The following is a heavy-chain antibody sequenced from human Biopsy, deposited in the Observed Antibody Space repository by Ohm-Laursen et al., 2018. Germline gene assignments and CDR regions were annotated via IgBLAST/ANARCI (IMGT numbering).Heavy chain of an antibody. CDR2: ISPKSGGT. D-gene: IGHD6-19*01. CDR3: ALQSVAQMKNFDY. CDR1: GFSFTGYY. J-gene: IGHJ4*02. Sequence: SVKVSCKASGFSFTGYYIHWVRQAPGQGLEWMGWISPKSGGTNYAQEFQGNITMTKNTSMSTAYMEMSRLRSDDTAVYYCALQSVAQMKNFDYWGQGTLVTVSS. V-gene: IGHV1-2*02.